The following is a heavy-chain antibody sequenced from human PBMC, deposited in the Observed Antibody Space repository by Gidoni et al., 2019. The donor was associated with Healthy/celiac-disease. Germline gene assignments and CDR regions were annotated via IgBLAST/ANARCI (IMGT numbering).Heavy chain of an antibody. CDR2: INHSGST. Sequence: QVQLQQWGAGLLKPSETLSLTCAVYGGSFSGYYWSWLRQPPGKGLEWIGEINHSGSTNYNPSLKSRVTISVDTSKNQFSLKLSSVTAADTAVYYCARGRPKLLWFGEGYGMDVWGQGTTVTVSS. V-gene: IGHV4-34*01. CDR3: ARGRPKLLWFGEGYGMDV. CDR1: GGSFSGYY. D-gene: IGHD3-10*01. J-gene: IGHJ6*02.